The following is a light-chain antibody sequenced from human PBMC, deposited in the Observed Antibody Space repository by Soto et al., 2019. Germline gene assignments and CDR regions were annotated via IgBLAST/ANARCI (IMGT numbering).Light chain of an antibody. CDR3: AVWDDSLNGWV. J-gene: IGLJ2*01. V-gene: IGLV1-44*01. Sequence: QSVLTQPPSASGTPGQRVTISCSGSNSNIGSNTVNWYQQLPGTAPKLLIYINYQRPSGVPDRFSGSKSVTSASLAISGLQSEDEADYYRAVWDDSLNGWVFGGGTKLTVL. CDR1: NSNIGSNT. CDR2: INY.